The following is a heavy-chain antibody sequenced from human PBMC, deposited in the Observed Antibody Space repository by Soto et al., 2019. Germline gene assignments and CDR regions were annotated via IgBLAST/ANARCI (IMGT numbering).Heavy chain of an antibody. CDR2: IYYSGST. CDR3: AGYSSAAFFDY. CDR1: GGSISSSSYY. D-gene: IGHD5-18*01. J-gene: IGHJ4*02. Sequence: SETLSLTCTVSGGSISSSSYYWGWIRQPPGKGLEWIGSIYYSGSTYYNPSLKSRVTISVDTSKNQFSLKLSSVTAADTAGYYCAGYSSAAFFDYWGQGTLVTVSS. V-gene: IGHV4-39*01.